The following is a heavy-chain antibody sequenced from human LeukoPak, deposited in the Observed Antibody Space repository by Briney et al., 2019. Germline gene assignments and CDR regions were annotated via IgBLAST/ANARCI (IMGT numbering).Heavy chain of an antibody. CDR2: IYTGDSDK. Sequence: HGEALKISWKCAEYSFSSYWSWGGRQTAEKVLEWMGIIYTGDSDKRYSPYFQGQVTISADKSISTDYLQWSRLKASDTAMYYCARKSYGMEVWGQGTTVTVSS. CDR1: EYSFSSYW. V-gene: IGHV5-51*01. CDR3: ARKSYGMEV. J-gene: IGHJ6*02.